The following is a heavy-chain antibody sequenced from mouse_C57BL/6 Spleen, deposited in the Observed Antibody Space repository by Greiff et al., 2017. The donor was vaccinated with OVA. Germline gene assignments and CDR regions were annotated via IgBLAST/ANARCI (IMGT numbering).Heavy chain of an antibody. CDR1: GYSITSGYY. V-gene: IGHV3-6*01. CDR3: ARGYDGYAMDY. J-gene: IGHJ4*01. CDR2: ISYDGSN. D-gene: IGHD2-3*01. Sequence: VQLKESGPGLVKPSQSLSLTCSVSGYSITSGYYWNWIRQFPGNKLEWMGYISYDGSNNYNPSLKNRISITRDTSKNQFFLKLNSVTTEDTATYYCARGYDGYAMDYWGQGTSVTVSS.